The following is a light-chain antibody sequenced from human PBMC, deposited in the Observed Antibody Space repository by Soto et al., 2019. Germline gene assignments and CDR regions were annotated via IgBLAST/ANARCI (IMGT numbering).Light chain of an antibody. CDR3: QQYDSYSPYT. CDR2: EAS. CDR1: QSIGRW. V-gene: IGKV1-5*03. Sequence: DIQMTQSPSTLSASVGDRVTITCRASQSIGRWLAWYQQKPGKAPKFLIYEASNLESGVPSRFSGSGSGTEFTLTISSLQPDDFAPYYCQQYDSYSPYTFGQGTKLEIK. J-gene: IGKJ2*01.